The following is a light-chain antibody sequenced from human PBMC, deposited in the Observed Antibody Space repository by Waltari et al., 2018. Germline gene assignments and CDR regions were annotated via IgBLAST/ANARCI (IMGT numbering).Light chain of an antibody. CDR2: WAS. V-gene: IGKV4-1*01. CDR3: QQYYATPYS. CDR1: QSLLYSSRNKNY. J-gene: IGKJ2*03. Sequence: DVLMTQSPDSLAVFPGERATIHCTSSQSLLYSSRNKNYLVWYQQKPGQPAKLLIYWASAREAGVPDRISGSGSGTEFTLTISSLQAEDVAVYYCQQYYATPYSFGQGTKVEIK.